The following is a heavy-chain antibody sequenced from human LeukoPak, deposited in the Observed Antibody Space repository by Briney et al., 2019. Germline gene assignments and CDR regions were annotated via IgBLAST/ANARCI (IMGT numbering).Heavy chain of an antibody. CDR1: GDSISSSSYY. D-gene: IGHD1-14*01. J-gene: IGHJ3*02. V-gene: IGHV4-39*01. CDR3: ASRETGDDAFDI. Sequence: PSETLSLTCTVSGDSISSSSYYWGWIRQPPGKGLEWIGSIYYSGSTYYNPSLKSRVTISVDTSKNQFSLKLSSVTAADTAVYYCASRETGDDAFDIWGQGTMVTVSS. CDR2: IYYSGST.